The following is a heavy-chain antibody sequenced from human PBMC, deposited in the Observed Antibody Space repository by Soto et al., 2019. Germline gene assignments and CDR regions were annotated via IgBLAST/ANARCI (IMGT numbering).Heavy chain of an antibody. CDR3: AXWASYGDYEAYYYGMDV. J-gene: IGHJ6*02. CDR2: ISSSSSYI. D-gene: IGHD4-17*01. CDR1: GFTFSSYS. V-gene: IGHV3-21*01. Sequence: PGGSLRLSCAASGFTFSSYSMNWVRQAPGKGLEWVSSISSSSSYIYYADSVKGRFTISRDNAKNSLYLQMNSLRAEDTAVYYCAXWASYGDYEAYYYGMDVWGQGTTVTVSS.